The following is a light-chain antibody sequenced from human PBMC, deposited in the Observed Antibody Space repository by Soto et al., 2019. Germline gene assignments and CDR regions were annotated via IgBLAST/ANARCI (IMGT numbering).Light chain of an antibody. CDR1: QGIRND. CDR3: LQHGTYIGTWT. Sequence: DIQMTQSPSSLSASVGDRVTITCRASQGIRNDLVWYQQKPGKAPKRLIYAASSLQSGVPSRFSGSGSGTEFTLTISSLQPEDFATYFCLQHGTYIGTWTFGQGTKVDIK. CDR2: AAS. J-gene: IGKJ1*01. V-gene: IGKV1-17*01.